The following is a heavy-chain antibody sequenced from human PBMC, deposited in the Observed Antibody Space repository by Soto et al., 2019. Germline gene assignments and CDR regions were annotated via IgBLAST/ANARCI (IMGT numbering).Heavy chain of an antibody. D-gene: IGHD3-3*01. V-gene: IGHV3-23*01. J-gene: IGHJ4*02. CDR3: AKDRSGNSIFDY. CDR2: ISGSGGST. Sequence: EVQLLESGGGLVQPGGSLRLSCAASGFTFSSYAMSWVRQAPGKGLEWVSAISGSGGSTYDADSVKGRFTISRDNSKNTLYLQMNSLRAEDTAVYYCAKDRSGNSIFDYWGQGTLVTVSS. CDR1: GFTFSSYA.